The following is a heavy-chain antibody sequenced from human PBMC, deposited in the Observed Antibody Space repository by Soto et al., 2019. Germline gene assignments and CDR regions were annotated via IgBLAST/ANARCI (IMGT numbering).Heavy chain of an antibody. J-gene: IGHJ6*02. CDR2: ISGDNINS. CDR3: GREGQQLAQEKYYQFNGMDV. V-gene: IGHV1-18*01. D-gene: IGHD6-13*01. CDR1: GFTFSDYG. Sequence: ASVKVSCKASGFTFSDYGLSWVRQAPGQPLEWMGWISGDNINSKYSQKFQGRLTMTTDTSTATASMELRSLTSDDTAVYYCGREGQQLAQEKYYQFNGMDVWGQGTTGTVSS.